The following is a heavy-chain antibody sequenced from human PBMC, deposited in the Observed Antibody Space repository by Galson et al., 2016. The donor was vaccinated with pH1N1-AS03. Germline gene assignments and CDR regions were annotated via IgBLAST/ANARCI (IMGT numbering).Heavy chain of an antibody. CDR1: DYTFSSHG. CDR3: ARKEKRWADAFDI. V-gene: IGHV1-18*01. J-gene: IGHJ3*02. CDR2: ISANNGDT. Sequence: SVKVSCKASDYTFSSHGITWVRQAPGQGLEWMGWISANNGDTNYAQKFQGRVTMDTDTSTRTTYMELGSLRSDDTAVYYCARKEKRWADAFDIWGPGTMVTVSS. D-gene: IGHD1-1*01.